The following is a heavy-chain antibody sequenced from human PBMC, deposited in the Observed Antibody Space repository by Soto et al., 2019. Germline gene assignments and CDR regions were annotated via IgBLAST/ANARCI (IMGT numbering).Heavy chain of an antibody. CDR1: GGSISTSSYF. CDR3: ARHRWGSGSYSGLLDF. CDR2: VHYSGSA. V-gene: IGHV4-39*01. D-gene: IGHD3-10*01. Sequence: QLQLQVSGPGLVKPSETLSLTCSVSGGSISTSSYFWGWIRQPPGKGLEWVGAVHYSGSANYRSSLQSRVTISVDTSQNQFSLRLRSVTAADTAVYYCARHRWGSGSYSGLLDFWGQGALVTVSS. J-gene: IGHJ4*02.